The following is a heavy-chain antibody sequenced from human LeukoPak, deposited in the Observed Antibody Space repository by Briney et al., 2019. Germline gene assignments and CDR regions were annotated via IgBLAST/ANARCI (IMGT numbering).Heavy chain of an antibody. D-gene: IGHD2-15*01. J-gene: IGHJ4*02. Sequence: GGSLRLSCVGSGFTFSSYAMSWVRQAPGEGLEWVSVISGSGGSTYYAESVKGRFTISRDNSKNTLYLQMNSLRAEDTAVYYCAKVSRYCSGGSCYYHPFDYWGQGTLVTVSS. V-gene: IGHV3-23*01. CDR2: ISGSGGST. CDR3: AKVSRYCSGGSCYYHPFDY. CDR1: GFTFSSYA.